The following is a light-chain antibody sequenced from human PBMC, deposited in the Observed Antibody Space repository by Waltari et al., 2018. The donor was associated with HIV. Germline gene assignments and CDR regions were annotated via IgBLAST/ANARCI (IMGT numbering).Light chain of an antibody. Sequence: QSALTQPASVSGSLGQSITISCTGTSGDVGVYNFVSCSQQHPGKAPKLIIYNVNSRPSGVSIRFSGCRSANTASLTISGLQAEDEADYFCCSYTSSGPRYVLFGGGTRLTVL. CDR2: NVN. CDR1: SGDVGVYNF. J-gene: IGLJ2*01. V-gene: IGLV2-14*03. CDR3: CSYTSSGPRYVL.